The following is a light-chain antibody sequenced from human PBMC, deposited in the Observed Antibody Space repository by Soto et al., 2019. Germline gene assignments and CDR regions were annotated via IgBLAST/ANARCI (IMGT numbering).Light chain of an antibody. CDR3: QQRSNWPPSIT. CDR1: QSISNY. J-gene: IGKJ5*01. Sequence: IVFTHSPVSLSLSPGQGAALSCSASQSISNYLDWYQQKPGQAPRLLIYDASNRATGTPARFSGSGSGTDFTLTISSLEPEDFAVYYCQQRSNWPPSITFGQGTRLEI. V-gene: IGKV3-11*01. CDR2: DAS.